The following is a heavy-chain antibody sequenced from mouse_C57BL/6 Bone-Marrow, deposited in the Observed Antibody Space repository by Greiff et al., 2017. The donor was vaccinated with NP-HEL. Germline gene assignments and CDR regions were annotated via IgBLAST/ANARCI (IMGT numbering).Heavy chain of an antibody. CDR1: GYTFTSYW. J-gene: IGHJ2*01. V-gene: IGHV1-64*01. CDR3: ARSEERAGGTLVPLDD. Sequence: QVQLKQPGAELVKPGASVKLSCKASGYTFTSYWMHWVKQRPGQGLEWIGMIHPSSGSTNYNENFKSKATLTVDKSSSTAYMQLSSLTSEDSAVYSCARSEERAGGTLVPLDDWGQGTTVTVSS. CDR2: IHPSSGST. D-gene: IGHD1-1*02.